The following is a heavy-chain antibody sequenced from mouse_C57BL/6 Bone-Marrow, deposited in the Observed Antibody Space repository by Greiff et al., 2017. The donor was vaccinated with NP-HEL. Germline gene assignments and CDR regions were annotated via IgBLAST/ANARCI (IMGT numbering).Heavy chain of an antibody. D-gene: IGHD1-1*01. J-gene: IGHJ1*03. V-gene: IGHV5-17*01. Sequence: EVNLVESGGGLVKPGGSLKLSCAASGFTFSDYGMHWVRQAPEKGLEWVAYISSGSSTIYYADTVKGRFTISRDNAKNTLFLQMTSLRSEDTAMYYCAKFITTVVATSRYFDVWGTGTTVTVSS. CDR1: GFTFSDYG. CDR3: AKFITTVVATSRYFDV. CDR2: ISSGSSTI.